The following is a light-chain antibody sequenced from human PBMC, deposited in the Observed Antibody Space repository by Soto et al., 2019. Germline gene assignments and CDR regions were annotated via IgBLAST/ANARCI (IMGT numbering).Light chain of an antibody. CDR1: QSVSSN. Sequence: TVMTRSPATLSVSPGERATLSSRASQSVSSNLAWYQQKPGKAPRLLIYGASTRATGIPARFSGSGSGTEFTLTISSLQSEDFAVYYCQQYNNWPRTFGQGTKVDIK. CDR2: GAS. V-gene: IGKV3-15*01. CDR3: QQYNNWPRT. J-gene: IGKJ1*01.